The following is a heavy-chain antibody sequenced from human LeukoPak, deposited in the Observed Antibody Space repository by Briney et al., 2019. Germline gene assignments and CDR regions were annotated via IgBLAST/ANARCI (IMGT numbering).Heavy chain of an antibody. Sequence: GGSLRLSCAASGFTFSNYVMGWVRQAPGKGLEWVSSIIDSGDTTYHADSVKGRFTVSRDNSDNTMSLQMSNLRAEDTAIYYCAKGSTGASGYYFDSWGQGTLVTVSS. D-gene: IGHD2-8*02. CDR3: AKGSTGASGYYFDS. V-gene: IGHV3-23*01. CDR1: GFTFSNYV. J-gene: IGHJ4*02. CDR2: IIDSGDTT.